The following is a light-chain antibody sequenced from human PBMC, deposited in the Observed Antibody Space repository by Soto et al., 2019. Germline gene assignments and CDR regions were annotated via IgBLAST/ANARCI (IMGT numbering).Light chain of an antibody. CDR3: SPYTSSSTLGV. CDR2: DVS. Sequence: QSVLTQPASVSGSPGQSITICCTGTSSDVGGYNYVSWYQQLPGKAPKLMIYDVSNRPSGVSDRFSGSKSGNTASLTISGLQAEDEADYYCSPYTSSSTLGVFGTGTKVTVL. V-gene: IGLV2-14*03. J-gene: IGLJ1*01. CDR1: SSDVGGYNY.